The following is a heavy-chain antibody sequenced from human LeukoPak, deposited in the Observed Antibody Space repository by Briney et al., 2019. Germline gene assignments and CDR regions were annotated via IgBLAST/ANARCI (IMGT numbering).Heavy chain of an antibody. Sequence: SETLSLTCTVSGDSISSYYWSWIRQPPGKGLEWIGFIYYSGSTYYNPSLKSRVTISVDTSKNQFSLNLGSLTAADTAMYYCARDPNIVTAVTLRAFDIWGQGTMVSVSS. D-gene: IGHD2-21*02. CDR2: IYYSGST. CDR1: GDSISSYY. V-gene: IGHV4-59*12. CDR3: ARDPNIVTAVTLRAFDI. J-gene: IGHJ3*02.